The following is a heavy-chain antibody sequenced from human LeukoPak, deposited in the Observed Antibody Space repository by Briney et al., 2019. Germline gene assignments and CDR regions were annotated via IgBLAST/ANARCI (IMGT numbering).Heavy chain of an antibody. CDR2: ISAYNGNT. CDR3: ATLGETYYYDSSGYYDAFDI. CDR1: GYTFTSYG. V-gene: IGHV1-18*01. D-gene: IGHD3-22*01. Sequence: ASVKVSCKASGYTFTSYGISWVRQAPGQGLEWMGWISAYNGNTNYAQKLQGRVTMTTDTSTSTAYMELRSLRSDDTAVYYCATLGETYYYDSSGYYDAFDIWGQGTMVTVSS. J-gene: IGHJ3*02.